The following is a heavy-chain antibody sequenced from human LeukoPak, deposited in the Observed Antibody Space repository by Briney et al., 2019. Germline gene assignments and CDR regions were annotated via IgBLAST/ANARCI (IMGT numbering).Heavy chain of an antibody. V-gene: IGHV3-23*01. CDR1: GFTFSSYA. J-gene: IGHJ6*02. CDR3: AKGPPQVVPAAPYYYGMDV. D-gene: IGHD2-2*01. CDR2: ISGSGGST. Sequence: GGSLRLSCAASGFTFSSYAMSWVRQAPGKGLEWVSGISGSGGSTYYADSVKGRFTISRDNSKNTLYLQMNSLRAEDTAVYYCAKGPPQVVPAAPYYYGMDVWGQGTTVTVSS.